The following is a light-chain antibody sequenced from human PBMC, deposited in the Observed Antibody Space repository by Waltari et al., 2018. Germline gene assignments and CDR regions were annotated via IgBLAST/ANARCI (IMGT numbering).Light chain of an antibody. CDR3: CSYAGSYTWV. J-gene: IGLJ3*02. CDR2: DVT. V-gene: IGLV2-11*01. Sequence: SALTQPRSVSGSPGQSVTISCTGTTNDLGSYNYVSWYQQHPGKAPKLIIVDVTKRPSGVPDRLSGSKSGSTASLTISGLRAEDEAEYYCCSYAGSYTWVFGGGTKLTVV. CDR1: TNDLGSYNY.